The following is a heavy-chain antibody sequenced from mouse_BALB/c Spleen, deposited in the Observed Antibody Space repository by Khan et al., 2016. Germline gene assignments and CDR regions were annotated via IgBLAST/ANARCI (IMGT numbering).Heavy chain of an antibody. Sequence: EVELVESGGGLVKPGGSLKLSCAASGIAFSNYDMSWVRQTPEKRLEWVAYIINGGGTTYYPDTVKGRFTISRDNAKNTLYLQMTSLKSEDTAMYFCANGSYCRYDEGFGYWGQGTLVTVSA. CDR3: ANGSYCRYDEGFGY. D-gene: IGHD2-14*01. CDR1: GIAFSNYD. J-gene: IGHJ3*01. CDR2: IINGGGTT. V-gene: IGHV5-12-1*01.